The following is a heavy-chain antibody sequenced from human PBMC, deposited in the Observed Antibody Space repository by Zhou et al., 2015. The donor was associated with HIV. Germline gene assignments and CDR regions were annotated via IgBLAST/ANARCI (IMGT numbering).Heavy chain of an antibody. D-gene: IGHD3-3*01. Sequence: QVLLVQSGAEVKKPGASVKVSCKTSGYAFTYYAISWVRQAPGQGLEWMGGIIPIFGTANYAQKFQGRVTITADKSTSTAYMELSSLRSEDTAVYYCARIGSLWSGYCNWFDPWGQGTLVTVSS. CDR3: ARIGSLWSGYCNWFDP. CDR2: IIPIFGTA. J-gene: IGHJ5*02. CDR1: GYAFTYYA. V-gene: IGHV1-69*06.